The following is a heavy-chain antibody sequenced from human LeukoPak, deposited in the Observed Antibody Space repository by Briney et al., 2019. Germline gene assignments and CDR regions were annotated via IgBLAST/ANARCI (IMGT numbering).Heavy chain of an antibody. CDR3: ARDPLLWFGVYYMDV. J-gene: IGHJ6*03. CDR2: ISGSASGSAGNT. D-gene: IGHD3-10*01. CDR1: GFTFSTYG. V-gene: IGHV3-23*01. Sequence: PGGSLRLSCAASGFTFSTYGMSWVRQAPGKGLEWVSAISGSASGSAGNTYYADSAKGRFTISRDNSKNTLYLQMNSLRAEDTAVYYCARDPLLWFGVYYMDVWGKGTTVTVSS.